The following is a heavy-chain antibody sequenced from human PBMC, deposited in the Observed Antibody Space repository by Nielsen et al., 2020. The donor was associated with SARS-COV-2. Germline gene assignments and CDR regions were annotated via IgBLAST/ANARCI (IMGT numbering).Heavy chain of an antibody. V-gene: IGHV3-74*01. J-gene: IGHJ4*02. CDR1: GFTFSSYW. CDR3: AGDSSGYVKTWAFDY. CDR2: INSDGSST. Sequence: GESLKISCAASGFTFSSYWMHWVRQAPGKGLVWVSRINSDGSSTSYADSVKGRFTISRDNAKNTLYLQMNSLRAEDTAVYYCAGDSSGYVKTWAFDYWGQGTLVTVSS. D-gene: IGHD3-22*01.